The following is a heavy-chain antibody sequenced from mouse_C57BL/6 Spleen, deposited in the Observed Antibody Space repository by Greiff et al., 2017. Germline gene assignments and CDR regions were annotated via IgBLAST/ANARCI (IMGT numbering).Heavy chain of an antibody. V-gene: IGHV1-22*01. D-gene: IGHD1-1*01. Sequence: EVQRVESGPELVKPGASVKMSCKASGYTFTDYNMHWVKQSHGKSLEWIGYINPNNGGTSYNQKFKGKATLTVNKSSSTAYMELRRLTSEDSAVYYCARGGLLRAMDYWGQGTSVTVSS. CDR2: INPNNGGT. CDR3: ARGGLLRAMDY. J-gene: IGHJ4*01. CDR1: GYTFTDYN.